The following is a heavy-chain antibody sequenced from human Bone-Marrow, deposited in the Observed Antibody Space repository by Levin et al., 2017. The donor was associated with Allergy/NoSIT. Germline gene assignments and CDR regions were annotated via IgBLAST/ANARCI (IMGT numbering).Heavy chain of an antibody. CDR1: GLTRLYW. V-gene: IGHV3-74*01. J-gene: IGHJ6*02. Sequence: PGGSLRLSCVASGLTRLYWMHWVRHAPGKGLVWVSWIDNDGTTTSYADSVKGRFTVSRDNAKDTVYLQMNSLRAEDTAVYYCARDWNFGLDVWGQGTTVTVSS. D-gene: IGHD1-1*01. CDR2: IDNDGTTT. CDR3: ARDWNFGLDV.